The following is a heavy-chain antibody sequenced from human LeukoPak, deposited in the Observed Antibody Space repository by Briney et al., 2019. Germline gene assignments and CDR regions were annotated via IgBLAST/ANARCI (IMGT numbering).Heavy chain of an antibody. J-gene: IGHJ6*02. CDR3: AREAVAGLAYYYYGMDV. D-gene: IGHD6-19*01. V-gene: IGHV3-66*01. Sequence: GGSLRLSCAASGFTVSSNYMSWVRQAPGKGLEWVSVIYSGGSTYYADSVKGRFTISRDNPKNTLYLQMNSLRAEDTAVYYCAREAVAGLAYYYYGMDVWGQGTTVTVSS. CDR2: IYSGGST. CDR1: GFTVSSNY.